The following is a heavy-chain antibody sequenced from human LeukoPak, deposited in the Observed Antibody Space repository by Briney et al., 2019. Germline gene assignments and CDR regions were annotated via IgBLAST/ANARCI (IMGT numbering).Heavy chain of an antibody. D-gene: IGHD3-22*01. CDR1: GYTFTGYY. CDR3: ARDQWNQDFYCDSSGYYPDY. Sequence: ASVKVSCKASGYTFTGYYMHWVRQAPGQGLEWMGWINPKSGGTNSAQKFQGRVTMTRDTSISTAYMELTRLRSDDTAMYYCARDQWNQDFYCDSSGYYPDYWGQGTLVTVSS. J-gene: IGHJ4*02. CDR2: INPKSGGT. V-gene: IGHV1-2*02.